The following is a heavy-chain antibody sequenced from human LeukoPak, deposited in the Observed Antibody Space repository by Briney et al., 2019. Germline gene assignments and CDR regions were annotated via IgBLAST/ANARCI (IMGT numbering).Heavy chain of an antibody. D-gene: IGHD3-10*01. J-gene: IGHJ4*02. V-gene: IGHV5-51*01. Sequence: GESLQISCQGSGSSFTSYWIGWVRQLPGKGLEWMGIIYPGDSDTRYSPSFQGQVTISADKSISTAYLQWSSLMASDTAMYYCARAAWFGEYAPFDYWGQGTLVAVSS. CDR1: GSSFTSYW. CDR2: IYPGDSDT. CDR3: ARAAWFGEYAPFDY.